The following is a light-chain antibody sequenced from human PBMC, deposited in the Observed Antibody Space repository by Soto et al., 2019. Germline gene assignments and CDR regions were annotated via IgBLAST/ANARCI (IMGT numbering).Light chain of an antibody. V-gene: IGKV1-39*01. CDR2: GAS. CDR3: QQSFSTLLG. Sequence: DIQMTQSPSSLSASVGDRVTITCRASQSISGYLNWYQQKPGKAPKLLISGASTLQSGVPSRFSGRGSGTDFTLAISSLQPEDVAVYYCQQSFSTLLGFGGGTKVDIK. CDR1: QSISGY. J-gene: IGKJ4*01.